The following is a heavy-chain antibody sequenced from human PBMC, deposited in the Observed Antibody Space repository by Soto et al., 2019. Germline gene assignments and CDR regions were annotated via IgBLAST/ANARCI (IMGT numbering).Heavy chain of an antibody. CDR3: AKDVVGPDYDRRIGTDY. V-gene: IGHV3-23*01. D-gene: IGHD2-21*01. Sequence: GGSLRLSCAASGFTFSSYAMSWVRQAPGKGLEWVSAISGSGGSTYYADSVKGRFTISRDNSKNTLYLQMNSLRAEDTAVYYCAKDVVGPDYDRRIGTDYWGQGTLVTVSS. J-gene: IGHJ4*02. CDR2: ISGSGGST. CDR1: GFTFSSYA.